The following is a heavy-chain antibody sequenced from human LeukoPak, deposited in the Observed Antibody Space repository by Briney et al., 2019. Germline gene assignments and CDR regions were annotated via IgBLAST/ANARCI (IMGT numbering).Heavy chain of an antibody. CDR3: ARTARHLDY. CDR1: GFTFSDYA. Sequence: PGGSLRLSCAASGFTFSDYAMSWVRQAPGKGLEWLSVISGGSSGSTYYADSVTGRFTISRDNAKNLLYLQMNDLRLEDTAVYYCARTARHLDYWGQGTLVTVSS. CDR2: ISGGSSGST. V-gene: IGHV3-23*01. D-gene: IGHD5-18*01. J-gene: IGHJ4*02.